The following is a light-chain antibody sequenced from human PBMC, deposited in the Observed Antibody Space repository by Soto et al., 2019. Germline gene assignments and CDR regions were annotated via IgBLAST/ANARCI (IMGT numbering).Light chain of an antibody. V-gene: IGLV1-40*01. CDR3: QSYDISLSGWV. CDR2: ADS. CDR1: SSNIGGGYD. J-gene: IGLJ3*02. Sequence: QSVLTQPPSVSGSPGQRFTISCTGSSSNIGGGYDVHWYQQLPGTAPKLLIYADSNRPSGVLDRFSGSKSGISPSLAITGRRAADEADYYCQSYDISLSGWVFGGGTKVTVL.